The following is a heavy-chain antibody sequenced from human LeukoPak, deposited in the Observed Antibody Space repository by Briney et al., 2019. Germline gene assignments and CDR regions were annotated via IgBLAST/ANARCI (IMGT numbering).Heavy chain of an antibody. D-gene: IGHD3-10*01. CDR3: ARKTSGSYSLDY. CDR2: IWFDGSNK. CDR1: GFTFMSYG. Sequence: GGSLRLSCAASGFTFMSYGMYWVRQAPGKGLEWVAVIWFDGSNKYYVDSVKGRFTISRDNAKNSLFLQMNSLRDEDTAVYYCARKTSGSYSLDYWGQGTLVTVSS. V-gene: IGHV3-33*01. J-gene: IGHJ4*02.